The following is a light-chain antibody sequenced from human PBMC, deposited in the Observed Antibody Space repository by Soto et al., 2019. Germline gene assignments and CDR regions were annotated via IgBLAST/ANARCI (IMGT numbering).Light chain of an antibody. CDR2: DVS. CDR1: NSDVCGYNY. Sequence: QSVLTQPASVSGSPGQSITISCTGNNSDVCGYNYVSWFRQHPGKAPKLVIYDVSNRPSGVSSRFSGSKSGNTASLTISGLQAEDEADYYCTSYTTSSTLRYVFGTGTKVTVL. CDR3: TSYTTSSTLRYV. V-gene: IGLV2-14*01. J-gene: IGLJ1*01.